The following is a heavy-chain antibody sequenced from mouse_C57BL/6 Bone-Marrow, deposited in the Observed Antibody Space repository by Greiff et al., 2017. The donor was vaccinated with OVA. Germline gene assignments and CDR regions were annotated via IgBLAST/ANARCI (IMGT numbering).Heavy chain of an antibody. CDR2: INPYNGGT. CDR3: ARETAQATGAMDD. Sequence: EVQLKQSGPVLVKPGASVKMSCKASGYTFTDYYMNWVKQSHGKSLEWIGVINPYNGGTSYNQKFKGKATLTVDTSSSTAYMELNSLTSEDSAVYYCARETAQATGAMDDWGQGTSVTASS. V-gene: IGHV1-19*01. J-gene: IGHJ4*01. CDR1: GYTFTDYY. D-gene: IGHD3-2*02.